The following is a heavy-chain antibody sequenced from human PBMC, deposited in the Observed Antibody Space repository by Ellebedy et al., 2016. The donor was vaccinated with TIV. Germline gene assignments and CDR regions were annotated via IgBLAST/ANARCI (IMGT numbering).Heavy chain of an antibody. CDR3: ARGQSGSYVAFDS. J-gene: IGHJ4*02. V-gene: IGHV3-53*01. D-gene: IGHD1-26*01. Sequence: GESLKISCAASGFTVSSNYMSWVRQAPGKGLEWVSTIYSGGSTYYGDSGKGRFTISRDNSKNTLYLQINSLRAEDTAVYYCARGQSGSYVAFDSWGQGTLVTVSS. CDR2: IYSGGST. CDR1: GFTVSSNY.